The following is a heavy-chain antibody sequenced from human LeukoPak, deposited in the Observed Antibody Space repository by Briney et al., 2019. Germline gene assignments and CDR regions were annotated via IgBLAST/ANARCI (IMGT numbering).Heavy chain of an antibody. V-gene: IGHV1-3*01. CDR3: ATAVAEGSYFDY. CDR2: INAGNGNT. D-gene: IGHD2-15*01. Sequence: EASVKVSCTASGYTFTSYAMHWVRQAPGQRLEWMGWINAGNGNTKYSQKFQGRVTITRDTSASTAYMEVSSLRSEDTAVYYCATAVAEGSYFDYWGQGTLVTVSS. J-gene: IGHJ4*02. CDR1: GYTFTSYA.